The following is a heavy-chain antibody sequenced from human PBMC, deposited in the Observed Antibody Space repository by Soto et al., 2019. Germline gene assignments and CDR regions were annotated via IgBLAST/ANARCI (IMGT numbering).Heavy chain of an antibody. D-gene: IGHD3-10*01. J-gene: IGHJ4*02. Sequence: SETLSLTCTVSGGSISSSSYYWGWIRQPPGKGLECIGSIYYDGNTYYNPSLKSRVIISVDMSKNQFSLKLSSVTAADTAVYYCASMGYHYGSGSYPLDYWGQGTLVTVSS. CDR3: ASMGYHYGSGSYPLDY. CDR2: IYYDGNT. CDR1: GGSISSSSYY. V-gene: IGHV4-39*01.